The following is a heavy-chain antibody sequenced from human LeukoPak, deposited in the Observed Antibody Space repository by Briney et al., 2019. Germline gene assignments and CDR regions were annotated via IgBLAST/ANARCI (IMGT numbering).Heavy chain of an antibody. V-gene: IGHV1-2*02. CDR2: INPNSGGT. CDR3: ARYIVGVSFDY. D-gene: IGHD1-26*01. J-gene: IGHJ4*02. CDR1: GYTFTGYY. Sequence: GASVKVSCKASGYTFTGYYMHWVRQAPGQGLEWMGWINPNSGGTNYAQKFQGRVTMTTDTSTSTAYMELRSLRSDDTAVYYCARYIVGVSFDYWGQGTLVTVSS.